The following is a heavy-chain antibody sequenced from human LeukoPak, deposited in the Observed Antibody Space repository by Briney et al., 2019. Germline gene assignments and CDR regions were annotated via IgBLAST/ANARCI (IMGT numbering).Heavy chain of an antibody. Sequence: SVNVTFKASGGTFSSYAISWVRQAPGQGLEWMGRIIPIFGTANYAQKFQGRVTITADKSTSTAYMELSSLRSEDTAVYYCARFTGIRSVGYMDVWGKGTTVTVSS. V-gene: IGHV1-69*06. CDR1: GGTFSSYA. CDR3: ARFTGIRSVGYMDV. CDR2: IIPIFGTA. D-gene: IGHD3-10*01. J-gene: IGHJ6*03.